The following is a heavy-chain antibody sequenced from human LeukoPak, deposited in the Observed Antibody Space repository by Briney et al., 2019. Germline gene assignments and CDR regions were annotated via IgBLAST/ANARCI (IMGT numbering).Heavy chain of an antibody. CDR3: ARAYCSSTSCSPRGWFDP. Sequence: GSVKVSCKASGYTFSDYYMYWLRQAPGEGLEWMGRINPKSGDTNYAQKFQGRVTMTRDTSISTAYMELSRLRSDDTAVYYCARAYCSSTSCSPRGWFDPWGQGTLVTVSS. D-gene: IGHD2-2*01. J-gene: IGHJ5*02. CDR2: INPKSGDT. V-gene: IGHV1-2*06. CDR1: GYTFSDYY.